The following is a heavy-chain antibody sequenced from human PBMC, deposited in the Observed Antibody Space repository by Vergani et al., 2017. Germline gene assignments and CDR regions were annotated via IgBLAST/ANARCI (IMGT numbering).Heavy chain of an antibody. CDR3: ARVYYGNGSFDY. Sequence: QVKLQESGPGLLKPSQTLSLTCTVSGGSISGYYWSWIRQPPGKGLEWIGYIYYSGSTNYNPSLKSRVTMSVDTSKNQFSLKLSSVTAADTALYYCARVYYGNGSFDYWGQGTLVTVSS. CDR1: GGSISGYY. J-gene: IGHJ4*02. D-gene: IGHD3-10*01. CDR2: IYYSGST. V-gene: IGHV4-59*01.